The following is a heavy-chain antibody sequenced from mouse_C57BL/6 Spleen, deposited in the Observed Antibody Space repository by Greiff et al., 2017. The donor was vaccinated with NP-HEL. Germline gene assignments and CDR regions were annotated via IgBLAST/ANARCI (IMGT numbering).Heavy chain of an antibody. CDR1: GYAFSSSW. D-gene: IGHD1-1*01. CDR3: ARELYYYGSSFFDY. V-gene: IGHV1-82*01. J-gene: IGHJ2*01. Sequence: VKLVESGPELVKPGASVKISCKASGYAFSSSWMNWVKQRPGKGLEWIGRIYPGDGDTNYNGKFKGKATLTADKSSSTAYMQLSSLTSEDSAVYFCARELYYYGSSFFDYWGQGTTLTVSS. CDR2: IYPGDGDT.